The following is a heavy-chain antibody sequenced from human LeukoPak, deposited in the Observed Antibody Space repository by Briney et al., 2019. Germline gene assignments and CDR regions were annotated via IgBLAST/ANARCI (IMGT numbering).Heavy chain of an antibody. CDR2: TRNKANSYTT. D-gene: IGHD4-11*01. CDR1: GFTFSDHY. Sequence: GGSLRLSCAASGFTFSDHYMDWVRQAPGKGLEWVGRTRNKANSYTTEYAASVKGRFTISRDDSKNSLYLQMNSLKTEDTAVYYCLGVTTSFSYYYMDVWGKGTTVTVSS. V-gene: IGHV3-72*01. CDR3: LGVTTSFSYYYMDV. J-gene: IGHJ6*03.